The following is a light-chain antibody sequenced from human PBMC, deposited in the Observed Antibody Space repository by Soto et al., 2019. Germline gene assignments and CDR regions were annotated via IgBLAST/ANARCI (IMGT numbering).Light chain of an antibody. J-gene: IGLJ1*01. CDR3: SSYTSSSTLYV. V-gene: IGLV2-14*01. CDR2: DVS. CDR1: SSDVGGYNY. Sequence: QSALTQPASVSGSPGQSITISCTGTSSDVGGYNYVSCYHQHPGKAPKLMIYDVSNRSSGVSNRFSGSKSGNTASLTISGLQGEDEADYYCSSYTSSSTLYVFGTGSKVTVL.